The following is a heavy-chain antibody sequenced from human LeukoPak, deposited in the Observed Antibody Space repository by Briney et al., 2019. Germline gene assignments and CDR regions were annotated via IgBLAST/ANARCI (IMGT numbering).Heavy chain of an antibody. CDR2: IRYDGSNK. V-gene: IGHV3-30*02. Sequence: GGSLRLSCAASGFTFSSYGMHWVRQAPGKGLEWVAFIRYDGSNKYYADSVKGRFTISRDNSKNTLYLQMNSLRAEDTAVYYCASIQLVADACDIWGQGTMVTVSS. J-gene: IGHJ3*02. CDR3: ASIQLVADACDI. CDR1: GFTFSSYG. D-gene: IGHD6-13*01.